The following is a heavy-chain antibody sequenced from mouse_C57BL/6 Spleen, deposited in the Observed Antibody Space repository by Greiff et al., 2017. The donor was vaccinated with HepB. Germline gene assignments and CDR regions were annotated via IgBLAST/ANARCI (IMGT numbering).Heavy chain of an antibody. V-gene: IGHV1-50*01. Sequence: QVQLQQPGAELVKPGASVKLSCKASGYTFTSYWMQWVKQRPGQGLEWIGEIDPSDSYTNYNQKFKGKATLTVDTSSSTAYMQLSSLTSEDSAVYYCARSNYYYGSRGYFDVWGTGTTVTVSS. CDR1: GYTFTSYW. CDR2: IDPSDSYT. D-gene: IGHD1-1*01. CDR3: ARSNYYYGSRGYFDV. J-gene: IGHJ1*03.